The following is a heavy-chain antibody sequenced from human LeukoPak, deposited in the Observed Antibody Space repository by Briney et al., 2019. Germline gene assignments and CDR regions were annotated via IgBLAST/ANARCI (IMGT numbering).Heavy chain of an antibody. Sequence: GGSLRLSCAASGFTFSSYEMNWVRQAPGKGLEWVSYISSSGSTIYYADSVKGRFTISRDNAKNSLYLQMNSLRAEDTAVYYCARKAGVAADFDYWGQGTLVTVSS. CDR3: ARKAGVAADFDY. V-gene: IGHV3-48*03. CDR1: GFTFSSYE. J-gene: IGHJ4*02. D-gene: IGHD2-15*01. CDR2: ISSSGSTI.